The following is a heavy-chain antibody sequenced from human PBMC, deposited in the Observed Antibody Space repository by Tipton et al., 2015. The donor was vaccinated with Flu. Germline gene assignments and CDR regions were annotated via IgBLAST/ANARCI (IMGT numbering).Heavy chain of an antibody. D-gene: IGHD6-19*01. CDR2: IYYSGST. V-gene: IGHV4-59*01. CDR3: ARGAPRRIAVAGPYYFDY. Sequence: TLSLTCTVSGGSISSYYWSWIRQPPGKGLEWIVYIYYSGSTNYNPSLKSRVTISVDTSKNQFSLKLSSVTAADTAVYYCARGAPRRIAVAGPYYFDYWGQGTLVTVSS. J-gene: IGHJ4*02. CDR1: GGSISSYY.